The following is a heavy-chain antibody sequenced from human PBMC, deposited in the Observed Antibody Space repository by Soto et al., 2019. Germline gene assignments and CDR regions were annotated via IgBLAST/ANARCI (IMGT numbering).Heavy chain of an antibody. CDR2: IYYSGST. CDR1: GASISSGDYY. Sequence: QVQLQESGPHLVKPSQTLSLPCTVSGASISSGDYYWSWIRQPPGKGLEWIGYIYYSGSTYYNPSLMRRVTISVDTSKNQFALELGYVTAADTAVYYCARASPVVADVWGQGTTVTVSS. CDR3: ARASPVVADV. J-gene: IGHJ6*01. V-gene: IGHV4-30-4*01.